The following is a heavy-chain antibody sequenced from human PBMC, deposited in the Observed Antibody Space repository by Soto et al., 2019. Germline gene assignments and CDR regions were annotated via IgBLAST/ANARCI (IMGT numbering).Heavy chain of an antibody. CDR2: ISAYNGNT. J-gene: IGHJ4*02. CDR1: GYTFSSYH. D-gene: IGHD6-13*01. Sequence: GASVKVSCKASGYTFSSYHISWVRQAPGQGLEWMGWISAYNGNTNYAQKLQGRVTMTTDTSTSTAYMELRSLRSDDTAVYYCARDEKNAAAGTTYYFDYWGQGTLVTVSS. CDR3: ARDEKNAAAGTTYYFDY. V-gene: IGHV1-18*01.